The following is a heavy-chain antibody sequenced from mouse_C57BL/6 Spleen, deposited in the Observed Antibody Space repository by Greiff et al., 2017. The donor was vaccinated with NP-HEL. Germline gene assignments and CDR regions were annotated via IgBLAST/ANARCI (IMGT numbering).Heavy chain of an antibody. Sequence: EVMLVESGGGLVKPGGSLKLSCAASGFTFSDYGMHWVRQAPEKGLEWVAYISSGSSTIYYADTVKGRFTISRDNAKNTLFLQMTSLRSEDTAMYYCARRVGYYYGSPYAMDYWGQGTSVTVSS. V-gene: IGHV5-17*01. J-gene: IGHJ4*01. D-gene: IGHD1-1*01. CDR1: GFTFSDYG. CDR3: ARRVGYYYGSPYAMDY. CDR2: ISSGSSTI.